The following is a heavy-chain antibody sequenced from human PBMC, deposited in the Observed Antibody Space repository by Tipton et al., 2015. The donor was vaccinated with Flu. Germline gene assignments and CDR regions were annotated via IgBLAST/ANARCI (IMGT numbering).Heavy chain of an antibody. CDR3: ARRGIAVVRRSDAFDI. D-gene: IGHD6-19*01. Sequence: TLSLTCTVSGGSISSSSYYWGWIRQPPGKGLEWIGSIYYSGSTYYNPSLKSRVTISVDTSKNQFSLKLSSVTAADTAVYYCARRGIAVVRRSDAFDIWGQGTMVTVSS. V-gene: IGHV4-39*07. CDR1: GGSISSSSYY. CDR2: IYYSGST. J-gene: IGHJ3*02.